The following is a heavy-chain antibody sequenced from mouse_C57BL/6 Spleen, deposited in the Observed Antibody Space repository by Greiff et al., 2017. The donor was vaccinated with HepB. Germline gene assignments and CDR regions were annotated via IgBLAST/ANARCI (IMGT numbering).Heavy chain of an antibody. D-gene: IGHD2-4*01. Sequence: QVQLQQPGAELVKPGASVKMSCKASGYTFTSYWITWVKQRPGQGLEWIGDIYPGSGSTNYNEKFKSKATLTVDTSPSTAYMQLSSLTSEDSAVYYCARGRDYDLSWFAYWGQGTLVTVSA. V-gene: IGHV1-55*01. CDR3: ARGRDYDLSWFAY. CDR2: IYPGSGST. CDR1: GYTFTSYW. J-gene: IGHJ3*01.